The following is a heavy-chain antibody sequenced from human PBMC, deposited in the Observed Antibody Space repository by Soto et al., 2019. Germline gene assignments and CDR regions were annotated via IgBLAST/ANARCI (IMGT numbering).Heavy chain of an antibody. Sequence: QVQLQESGPGLVRPSQTLSLTCAVSGGSLSSGNFYWNWIRQHPGKGLEWIGYIYYSGRTYYNPSLHSRVTISVDTSNNQFSLKLGSVTAADTAVYYCAREVPAAMGGVPYYYMDVWGKWTTVTVSS. D-gene: IGHD2-2*01. CDR2: IYYSGRT. CDR3: AREVPAAMGGVPYYYMDV. V-gene: IGHV4-31*11. J-gene: IGHJ6*03. CDR1: GGSLSSGNFY.